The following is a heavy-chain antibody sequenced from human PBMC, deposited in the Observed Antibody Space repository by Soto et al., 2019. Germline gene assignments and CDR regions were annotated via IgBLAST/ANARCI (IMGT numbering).Heavy chain of an antibody. D-gene: IGHD5-18*01. CDR2: IIAILGIA. CDR1: GGTFSSYT. CDR3: ARDHGYPGFTDP. V-gene: IGHV1-69*08. J-gene: IGHJ5*02. Sequence: QVQLVQSGAEVKKPGSSVKVSCKASGGTFSSYTISWVRQAPGQGLEWMGRIIAILGIANYAQKFQGRVTIPADESTSTAYMELSSLRSEDTAVYYCARDHGYPGFTDPWGQGILVTVSS.